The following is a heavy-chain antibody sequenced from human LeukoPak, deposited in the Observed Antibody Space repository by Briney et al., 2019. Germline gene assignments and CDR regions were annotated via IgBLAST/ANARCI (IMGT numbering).Heavy chain of an antibody. CDR1: GGSISSYY. J-gene: IGHJ3*02. V-gene: IGHV4-4*07. D-gene: IGHD2-21*02. CDR2: IYTSGST. CDR3: AKEYCGGDCYSLGFAFDI. Sequence: SETLSLTCTVSGGSISSYYWSWIRQPAGKGLEWIGRIYTSGSTNYNPSLKSRVTMSVDTSKNQFSLKLSSVTAADTAVYYCAKEYCGGDCYSLGFAFDIWGQGTMVTVSS.